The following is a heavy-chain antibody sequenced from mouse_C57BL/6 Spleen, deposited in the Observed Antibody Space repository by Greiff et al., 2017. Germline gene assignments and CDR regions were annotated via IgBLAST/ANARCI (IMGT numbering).Heavy chain of an antibody. CDR2: IDPENGDT. V-gene: IGHV14-4*01. J-gene: IGHJ2*01. CDR3: TTGLRRGVDY. Sequence: EVQLQQSGAELVRPGASVKLSCTASGFNIKDDYMHWVKQRPEQGLEWIGWIDPENGDTEYASKFQGKATITADTSSNTAYRQLSSLTSEDTAVYYGTTGLRRGVDYWGQGTTLTVSS. CDR1: GFNIKDDY. D-gene: IGHD2-2*01.